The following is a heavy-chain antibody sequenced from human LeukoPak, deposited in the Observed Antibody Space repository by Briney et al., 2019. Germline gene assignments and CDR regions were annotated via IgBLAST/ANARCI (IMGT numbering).Heavy chain of an antibody. J-gene: IGHJ4*02. Sequence: PGGSLRLSCAASGFTFSNAWMSWVRQAPGKGLEWVGRIKSKTDGGTTDYAAPVKGRFTISRDDSKNTLYLQMNSLKTEDTAVYYCTTVPLGSSSWYVYWGQGTLVTVSS. CDR2: IKSKTDGGTT. CDR3: TTVPLGSSSWYVY. D-gene: IGHD6-13*01. V-gene: IGHV3-15*01. CDR1: GFTFSNAW.